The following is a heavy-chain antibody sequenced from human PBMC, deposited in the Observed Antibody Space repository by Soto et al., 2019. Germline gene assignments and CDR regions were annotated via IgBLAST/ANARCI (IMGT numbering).Heavy chain of an antibody. Sequence: EVQLVESGGGLVQPGRSLRLSCTASGFTFGDYAMSWFRQAPGKGLEWVGFIRSKAYGGTTEYAASVKGRFTISRDDSKSIAYLQMNSLKTEDTAVYYCTRDGRDRYCSGGSCYSHAFDIWGQGTMVTVSS. CDR1: GFTFGDYA. CDR2: IRSKAYGGTT. D-gene: IGHD2-15*01. CDR3: TRDGRDRYCSGGSCYSHAFDI. V-gene: IGHV3-49*03. J-gene: IGHJ3*02.